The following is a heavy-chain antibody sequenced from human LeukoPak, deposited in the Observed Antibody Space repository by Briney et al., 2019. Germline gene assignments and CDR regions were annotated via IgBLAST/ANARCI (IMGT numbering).Heavy chain of an antibody. D-gene: IGHD6-19*01. J-gene: IGHJ4*02. V-gene: IGHV3-30*02. CDR2: IRFDGTNK. CDR3: ATDHGVTITVDGYFDL. Sequence: GGSLRLSCASSGFPFSVYGMHWVRQAPGRGLEWVAFIRFDGTNKIYADSVKGRFTISRDNSKNTLSLQMSSLRTENTAVYYCATDHGVTITVDGYFDLWGQGTLVTVSS. CDR1: GFPFSVYG.